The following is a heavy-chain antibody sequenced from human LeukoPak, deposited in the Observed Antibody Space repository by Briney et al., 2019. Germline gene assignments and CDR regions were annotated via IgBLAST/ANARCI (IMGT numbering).Heavy chain of an antibody. CDR2: IYYSGST. D-gene: IGHD6-19*01. J-gene: IGHJ5*02. CDR3: ARVNRYTSGGVPMQWFDP. Sequence: PSETLSLTCTVSGGSISSYYWSWIRQPPGKGLEWIGYIYYSGSTNYNPSLKSRVTISVDSSKNQFSLKLTSVTAADTAVYYCARVNRYTSGGVPMQWFDPWGQGTLVTVSS. CDR1: GGSISSYY. V-gene: IGHV4-59*01.